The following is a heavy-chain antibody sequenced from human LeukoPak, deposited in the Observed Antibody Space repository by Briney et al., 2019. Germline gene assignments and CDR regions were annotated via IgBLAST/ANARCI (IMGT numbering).Heavy chain of an antibody. CDR3: ARHGYNRTCGLCDDFDI. CDR1: GGSINSYC. CDR2: IFSSGST. D-gene: IGHD1-14*01. Sequence: SETLSLTCTVSGGSINSYCWSWIRQSPGKGLEWVGYIFSSGSTTYNASLNSRVTISVDTSKNQFSLQLNSVTAADTAVYYCARHGYNRTCGLCDDFDICGQGTLATVSS. J-gene: IGHJ3*02. V-gene: IGHV4-59*08.